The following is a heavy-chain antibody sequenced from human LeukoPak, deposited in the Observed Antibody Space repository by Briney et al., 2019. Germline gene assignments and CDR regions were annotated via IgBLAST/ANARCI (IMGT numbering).Heavy chain of an antibody. CDR1: GGSFSGYY. CDR2: INHSRST. Sequence: SETLSLTCAVYGGSFSGYYWSWIRQPPGKGLEWIGEINHSRSTNYNPSLKSRVTISVDTSKNQFSLKLSSVTAADTAVYYCARDNTAMDKIDYWGQGTLVTVSS. J-gene: IGHJ4*02. V-gene: IGHV4-34*01. CDR3: ARDNTAMDKIDY. D-gene: IGHD5-18*01.